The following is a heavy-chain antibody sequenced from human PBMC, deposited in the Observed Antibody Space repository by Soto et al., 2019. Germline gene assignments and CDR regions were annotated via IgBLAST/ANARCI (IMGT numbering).Heavy chain of an antibody. CDR2: ISYDGSNK. CDR3: AKDLEGYDFWSGYYTGRFGSYFDY. CDR1: GFTFSSYG. D-gene: IGHD3-3*01. V-gene: IGHV3-30*18. Sequence: GGSLRLSCAASGFTFSSYGMHWVRQAPGKGLEWVAVISYDGSNKYYADSVKGRFTISRDNSKNTLYLQVNSLRAEDTAVYYCAKDLEGYDFWSGYYTGRFGSYFDYWGQGTLVTVSS. J-gene: IGHJ4*02.